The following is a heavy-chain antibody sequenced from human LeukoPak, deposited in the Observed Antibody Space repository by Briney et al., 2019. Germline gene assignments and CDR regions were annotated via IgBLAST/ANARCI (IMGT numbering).Heavy chain of an antibody. CDR1: GFTVSSNS. D-gene: IGHD4-11*01. V-gene: IGHV3-53*01. Sequence: GGPLRLSCTVSGFTVSSNSMSWVRQAPGKGLEWVSFIYSGGNTHYSDSVKGRFTISRDNAKNSLLLQMNSLRAEDTAVYYCARGTPTTRDFDYWGQGTLVTVSS. CDR2: IYSGGNT. J-gene: IGHJ4*02. CDR3: ARGTPTTRDFDY.